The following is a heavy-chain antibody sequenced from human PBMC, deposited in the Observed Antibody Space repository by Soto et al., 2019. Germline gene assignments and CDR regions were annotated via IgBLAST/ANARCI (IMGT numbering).Heavy chain of an antibody. CDR2: VYYSGAA. CDR3: GRVVEGATRHTDFDS. V-gene: IGHV4-39*01. Sequence: QVHLQESGPGLVKPSETLSLTCAVSGVSIHNSHSFWGWIRQPPGQGLEFIANVYYSGAAHYNPSFKSRVTISVDTATNQVSLRMRSVTAADTAVYFCGRVVEGATRHTDFDSWGQGTLVTVSS. CDR1: GVSIHNSHSF. J-gene: IGHJ5*01. D-gene: IGHD2-21*01.